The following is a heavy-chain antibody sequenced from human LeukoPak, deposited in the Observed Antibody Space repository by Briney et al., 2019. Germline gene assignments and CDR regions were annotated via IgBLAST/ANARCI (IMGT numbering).Heavy chain of an antibody. Sequence: HWASVKVSCKASGYTFTSYYMHWVRQAPGQGLEWMGWISAQHGQTEYAPNSQDRVTMTTDTYTNTAYMELRSLRSDDTAVYYCAGSLGYCTCNVCYLKYWGQGTLVTVSS. CDR3: AGSLGYCTCNVCYLKY. D-gene: IGHD2-8*02. CDR2: ISAQHGQT. J-gene: IGHJ4*02. CDR1: GYTFTSYY. V-gene: IGHV1-18*04.